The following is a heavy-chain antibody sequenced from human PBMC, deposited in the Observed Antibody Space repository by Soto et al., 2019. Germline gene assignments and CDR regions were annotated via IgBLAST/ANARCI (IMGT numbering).Heavy chain of an antibody. D-gene: IGHD3-22*01. Sequence: PSETLSLTCTVSGGSASSGSYYWSWIRQPPGKGLEWIGYIYYSGSTNYNPSLKSRVTISVDTSKNQFSLKLSSVTAADTAVYYCAREGPYYYDSSGYFGYCGQGTLVTVS. CDR2: IYYSGST. J-gene: IGHJ4*02. V-gene: IGHV4-61*01. CDR3: AREGPYYYDSSGYFGY. CDR1: GGSASSGSYY.